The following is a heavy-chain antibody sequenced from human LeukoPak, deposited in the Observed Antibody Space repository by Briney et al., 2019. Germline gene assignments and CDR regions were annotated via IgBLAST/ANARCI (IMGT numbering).Heavy chain of an antibody. D-gene: IGHD1-1*01. CDR2: IYSDGST. CDR1: GFTVSNYA. Sequence: GGSLRLSCAASGFTVSNYAMSWVRQAPGKGLEWVSLIYSDGSTYYADSVKGRFTISRDTSKNTLYLQMNSLRAEDTAVYYCSRDGRAVAATTGYWGQGTLVTVSS. J-gene: IGHJ4*02. V-gene: IGHV3-53*01. CDR3: SRDGRAVAATTGY.